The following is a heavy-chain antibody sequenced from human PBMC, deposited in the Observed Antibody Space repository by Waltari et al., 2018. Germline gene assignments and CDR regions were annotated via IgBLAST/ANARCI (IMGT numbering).Heavy chain of an antibody. Sequence: QVQLQQSGPGLVKPSQTLSLTCAISGDSVSSKRAVWHWIRKSPSRGLEWLGRTDHRSKWFYDYAGSVKSRITINPDTSKNQFSLQLNSVTPEDTAIYYCTGGRERFDYWGQGTLVTVSS. J-gene: IGHJ4*02. CDR2: TDHRSKWFY. CDR3: TGGRERFDY. V-gene: IGHV6-1*01. CDR1: GDSVSSKRAV.